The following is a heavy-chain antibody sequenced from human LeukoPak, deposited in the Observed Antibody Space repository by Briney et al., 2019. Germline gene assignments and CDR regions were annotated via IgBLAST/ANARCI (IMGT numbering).Heavy chain of an antibody. CDR3: ARGELNAFDI. CDR2: IFFDGSNK. CDR1: GFTFSSYS. Sequence: GGSLRLSCTASGFTFSSYSMHWVRQAPGKGLEWVALIFFDGSNKYYADSLKGRFTISRDNSKNTLYLQMNSLRVEYMAVYYCARGELNAFDIWGQGTMVTVSS. J-gene: IGHJ3*02. V-gene: IGHV3-33*01.